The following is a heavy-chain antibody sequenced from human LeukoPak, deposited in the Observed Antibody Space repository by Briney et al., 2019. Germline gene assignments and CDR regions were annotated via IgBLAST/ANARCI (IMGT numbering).Heavy chain of an antibody. CDR2: ISAYNGNT. CDR3: AIAARPWYHYYYMDV. D-gene: IGHD6-6*01. CDR1: GYTFTSYG. J-gene: IGHJ6*03. Sequence: GASVKVSCKASGYTFTSYGISWVRQAPGQGLEWMGWISAYNGNTNYAQKLQGRVTMTTDTSTSTAYMELRSLRSDDTAVYYCAIAARPWYHYYYMDVWGKGTTVTVSS. V-gene: IGHV1-18*01.